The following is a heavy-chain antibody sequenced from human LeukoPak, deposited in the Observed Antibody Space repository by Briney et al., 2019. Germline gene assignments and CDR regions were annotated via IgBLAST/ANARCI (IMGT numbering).Heavy chain of an antibody. CDR2: INHSGST. CDR3: ARGKDGYYYDSSGYPSRRYYYGMDV. V-gene: IGHV4-34*01. CDR1: GGSFSGYY. Sequence: PSETLSLTCAVYGGSFSGYYWSWIRQPPGKGLEWIGEINHSGSTNYNPSLKSRATISVDTSKNQFSLKLSSVTAADTAVYYCARGKDGYYYDSSGYPSRRYYYGMDVWGQGTTVTVSS. J-gene: IGHJ6*02. D-gene: IGHD3-22*01.